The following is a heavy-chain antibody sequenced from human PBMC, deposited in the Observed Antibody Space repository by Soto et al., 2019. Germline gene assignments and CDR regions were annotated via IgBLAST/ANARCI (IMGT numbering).Heavy chain of an antibody. D-gene: IGHD2-21*02. Sequence: PSETLSLTCTVSGGSISRGGYYCSWIREHPGRGLEGFGYIYYSGSTYYNPSLKSRATISVDTSKNQFSLKLSSVTAADTAVYYCARELGCGGDCYYFDYWGQGTLVTVSS. CDR1: GGSISRGGYY. CDR2: IYYSGST. J-gene: IGHJ4*02. V-gene: IGHV4-31*03. CDR3: ARELGCGGDCYYFDY.